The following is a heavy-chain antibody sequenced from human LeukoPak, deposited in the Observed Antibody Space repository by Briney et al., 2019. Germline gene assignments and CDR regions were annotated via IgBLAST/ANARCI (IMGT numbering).Heavy chain of an antibody. CDR2: VKRDGTVT. CDR3: ARGGVNYWNPRY. V-gene: IGHV3-74*03. Sequence: GGSLRLSCVASGFTFTNHWMHWVRQTPGKGLIWVSRVKRDGTVTSYADSVKGRFTISRDDSKNTIFLQINTLRAENTDTYYCARGGVNYWNPRYWGQGTLVTVSS. CDR1: GFTFTNHW. J-gene: IGHJ4*02. D-gene: IGHD1-1*01.